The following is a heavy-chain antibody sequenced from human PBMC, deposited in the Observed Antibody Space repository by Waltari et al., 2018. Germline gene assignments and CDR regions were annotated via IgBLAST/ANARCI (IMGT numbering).Heavy chain of an antibody. CDR1: GYTFTGYS. Sequence: QVQLVQSGAEVKKPGASVKVSCKASGYTFTGYSMHWVRQAPGHGLEWMGGSNPTSEGTNEEQKVQGRVTMTRDTTISTAYMELGRRGSDDTAVDYCARTRVGAILDAFDIWGQGTMVTVSS. CDR3: ARTRVGAILDAFDI. V-gene: IGHV1-2*02. J-gene: IGHJ3*02. D-gene: IGHD1-26*01. CDR2: SNPTSEGT.